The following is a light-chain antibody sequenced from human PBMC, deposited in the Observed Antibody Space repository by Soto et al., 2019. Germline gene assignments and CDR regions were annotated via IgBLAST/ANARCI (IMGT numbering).Light chain of an antibody. Sequence: QSVLTQPPSASGSPGQSVTISCTGTSSDVGGYNYVSWYQQHPGKAPKLMIYEVSKRPSGVHDRFSGSKSGNTASLTVSGLQPEDEADYYCSSYSGSNKSVFGTGTKLTVL. CDR1: SSDVGGYNY. J-gene: IGLJ1*01. CDR3: SSYSGSNKSV. V-gene: IGLV2-8*01. CDR2: EVS.